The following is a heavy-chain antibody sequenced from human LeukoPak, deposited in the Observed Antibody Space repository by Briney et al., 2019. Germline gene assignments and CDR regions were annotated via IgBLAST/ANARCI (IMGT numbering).Heavy chain of an antibody. CDR2: IIPILGIA. D-gene: IGHD2-8*01. CDR1: GGTFSSYA. CDR3: ARGPDIVLMVYAIHYYGMDV. J-gene: IGHJ6*02. V-gene: IGHV1-69*04. Sequence: AASVKLSCKASGGTFSSYAIRWVRQAPGQGLEWMGRIIPILGIANYAQKFQGRVTITADKSTSTAYMELSSLRSEDTAVYYCARGPDIVLMVYAIHYYGMDVWGQGTTVTVSS.